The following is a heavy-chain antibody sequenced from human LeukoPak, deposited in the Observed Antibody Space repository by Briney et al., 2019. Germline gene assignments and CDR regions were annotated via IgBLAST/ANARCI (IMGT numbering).Heavy chain of an antibody. CDR2: IYTSGST. J-gene: IGHJ4*02. Sequence: RPSETLSLXCTVSGGSSSSYYWSWIRRPAGKGLESIGRIYTSGSTNYNPSLKSRVTMSVDTSKNQFSLKLSSVTAADTAVYYCARDRSMYSGSYRSFDYWGQGTLVTVSS. CDR3: ARDRSMYSGSYRSFDY. V-gene: IGHV4-4*07. D-gene: IGHD1-26*01. CDR1: GGSSSSYY.